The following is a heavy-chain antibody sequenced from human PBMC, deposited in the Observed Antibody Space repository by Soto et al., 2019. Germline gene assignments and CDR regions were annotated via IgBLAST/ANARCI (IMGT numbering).Heavy chain of an antibody. D-gene: IGHD6-19*01. V-gene: IGHV4-39*01. Sequence: QLQLQESGPGLVKPSETLSLTCTVSGGSISSSSYYWGWIRQPPGKGLEWIGSIYYSGSTYYNPSLKSRVTISVDTSKNQFSLKLSCVTAADTAVYYCARPPPRGWGYYFDYWGQGTLVTVSS. J-gene: IGHJ4*02. CDR3: ARPPPRGWGYYFDY. CDR2: IYYSGST. CDR1: GGSISSSSYY.